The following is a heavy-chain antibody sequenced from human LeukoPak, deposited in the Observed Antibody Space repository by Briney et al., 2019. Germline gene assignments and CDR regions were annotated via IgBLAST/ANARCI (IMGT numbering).Heavy chain of an antibody. Sequence: ASVKVSCKASGYTFTSYTIHWVRQAPGQRLEWMGWINAGNGNTKYSQEFQDRVTITRDTSASTAYMELSSLRSEDTAVYYCARDRPYYDSSGGYFDYWGQGTLVTVSS. CDR2: INAGNGNT. D-gene: IGHD3-22*01. V-gene: IGHV1-3*03. CDR3: ARDRPYYDSSGGYFDY. J-gene: IGHJ4*02. CDR1: GYTFTSYT.